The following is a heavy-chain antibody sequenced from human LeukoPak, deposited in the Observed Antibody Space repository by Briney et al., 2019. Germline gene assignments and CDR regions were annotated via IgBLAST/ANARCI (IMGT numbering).Heavy chain of an antibody. J-gene: IGHJ4*02. V-gene: IGHV4-4*07. D-gene: IGHD3-22*01. CDR3: ARGYYDSSGYYDEY. CDR2: IYTSGST. CDR1: GGSISSYY. Sequence: PSETLSLTCTVSGGSISSYYWSWIRQPAGKGLEWIGRIYTSGSTNYNPSLKSRVTMSVDTSKNQFSLKLSSVTAADTAVYYCARGYYDSSGYYDEYWGQGTLVTVSS.